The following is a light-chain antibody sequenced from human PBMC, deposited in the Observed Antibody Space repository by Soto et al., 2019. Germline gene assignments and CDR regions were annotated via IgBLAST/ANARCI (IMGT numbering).Light chain of an antibody. CDR1: QSVATN. V-gene: IGKV3-15*01. Sequence: EVVMTQSPATLSVSTGERVTLSCRASQSVATNFAWYQQKPGQAPRLLISAASNRAAGVPVRFSGSGSGTEFTITISSLQSEDFAVYYCQQYFDWPPMTFGQGTKVEF. CDR3: QQYFDWPPMT. J-gene: IGKJ1*01. CDR2: AAS.